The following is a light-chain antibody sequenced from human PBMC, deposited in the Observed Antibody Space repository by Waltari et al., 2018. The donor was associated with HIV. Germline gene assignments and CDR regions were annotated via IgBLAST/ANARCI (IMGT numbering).Light chain of an antibody. CDR2: DAD. Sequence: SYVLTQSPSVSVAPGQTAIITCGGNNIGSKRVHWYQQRPGQAPVLIIFDADDRPSGIPERFSCSNSGDTATLSISRVEAGDEADYFCQVWDIITDEVIFGGGTKMTVL. CDR1: NIGSKR. J-gene: IGLJ2*01. V-gene: IGLV3-21*01. CDR3: QVWDIITDEVI.